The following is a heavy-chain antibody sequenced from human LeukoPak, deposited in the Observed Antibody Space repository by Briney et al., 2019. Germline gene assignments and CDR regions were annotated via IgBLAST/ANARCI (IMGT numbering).Heavy chain of an antibody. CDR2: INPSGGST. Sequence: ASVNVSCKASGYTFTSYFMHWVRQAPGQGLDWMGIINPSGGSTSYAQKFQGRVTMTRDTSTSTVYMELSSLRSEDTAVYYCARDSADYGDYDYWGQGTLVTVSS. J-gene: IGHJ4*02. D-gene: IGHD4-17*01. CDR1: GYTFTSYF. CDR3: ARDSADYGDYDY. V-gene: IGHV1-46*01.